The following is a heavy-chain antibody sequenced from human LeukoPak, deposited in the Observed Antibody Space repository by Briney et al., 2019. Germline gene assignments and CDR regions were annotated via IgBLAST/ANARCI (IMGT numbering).Heavy chain of an antibody. V-gene: IGHV3-66*01. CDR1: GLTVSSNY. CDR2: NEGGGKT. J-gene: IGHJ3*01. CDR3: ARGSLSGRAFDL. Sequence: GGSLRLSCAASGLTVSSNYMSWVRQAPGKGLEWVSVNEGGGKTYYADSVKGRFTISRDNSKNTLYLQMNSLRAEDTAVYYCARGSLSGRAFDLWGQGTMVTVSS.